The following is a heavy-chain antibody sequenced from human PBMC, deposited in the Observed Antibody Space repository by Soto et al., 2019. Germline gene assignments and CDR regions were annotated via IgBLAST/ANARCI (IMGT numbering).Heavy chain of an antibody. Sequence: ASVKVSCKASGYTFTSYGISWVRQAPGQGLEWMGWISAYNGNTNYAQKLQGRVTMTTDTSTSTAYMELRGLRSDDTAVYYCARAFSPPEDIVVVVAATPRLYYYMDVWGKGTTVTVSS. D-gene: IGHD2-15*01. J-gene: IGHJ6*03. CDR1: GYTFTSYG. CDR2: ISAYNGNT. V-gene: IGHV1-18*01. CDR3: ARAFSPPEDIVVVVAATPRLYYYMDV.